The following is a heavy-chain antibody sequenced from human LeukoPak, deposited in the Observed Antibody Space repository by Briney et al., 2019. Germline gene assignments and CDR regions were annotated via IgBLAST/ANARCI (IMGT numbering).Heavy chain of an antibody. D-gene: IGHD6-19*01. CDR3: AREHLAVAGADY. CDR2: ISNSGNII. Sequence: GGSLRLSCAASGFTFSDYYMSWIRQAPGKGLEWLSYISNSGNIIDYADSVKGRFSISRDNAKNSLYLQMNSPRAEDTAVYYCAREHLAVAGADYWGQGTLVTVSS. J-gene: IGHJ4*02. CDR1: GFTFSDYY. V-gene: IGHV3-11*04.